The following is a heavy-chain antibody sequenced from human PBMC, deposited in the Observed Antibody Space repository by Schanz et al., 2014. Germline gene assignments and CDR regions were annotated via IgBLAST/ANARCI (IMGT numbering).Heavy chain of an antibody. J-gene: IGHJ3*02. CDR3: ARRRSGDAFDI. V-gene: IGHV3-11*06. D-gene: IGHD4-17*01. Sequence: VQLVESGGGLVQPGESLRLSCAASGFTFSDYYMNWIRQAPGKGLEWVSYISSGSGYTNYPDSVKGRFTISRDNANNSLFLQMNSLRAEDTAMYYCARRRSGDAFDIWGPGTMVTVSS. CDR1: GFTFSDYY. CDR2: ISSGSGYT.